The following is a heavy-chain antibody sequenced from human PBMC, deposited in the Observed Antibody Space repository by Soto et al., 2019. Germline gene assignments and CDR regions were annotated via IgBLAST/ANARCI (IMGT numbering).Heavy chain of an antibody. J-gene: IGHJ4*02. V-gene: IGHV4-39*01. Sequence: SETLSLTCTVSGGSISSSSYYWGWIRQPPGKGLEWIGHIFHTGSTYSNPSLKSRVTMSVDTSKNQFSLSLSSVTATDTAVYYCARRSIVVANDLDFWGQGTLVTVYS. D-gene: IGHD1-26*01. CDR1: GGSISSSSYY. CDR2: IFHTGST. CDR3: ARRSIVVANDLDF.